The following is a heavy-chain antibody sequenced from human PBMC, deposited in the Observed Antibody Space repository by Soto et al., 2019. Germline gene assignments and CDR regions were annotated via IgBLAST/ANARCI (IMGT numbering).Heavy chain of an antibody. D-gene: IGHD4-17*01. CDR1: GHRFTTYW. Sequence: GESLKISCKTSGHRFTTYWISWVRQMPGKGLEYMGKINPTDSETNYSPSFEGHVTFSVDRSTSTAYVRWNSLKASDTAIYYCASPTMTSNSFYYAMDVWGQGTTVTVSS. CDR3: ASPTMTSNSFYYAMDV. CDR2: INPTDSET. V-gene: IGHV5-10-1*01. J-gene: IGHJ6*02.